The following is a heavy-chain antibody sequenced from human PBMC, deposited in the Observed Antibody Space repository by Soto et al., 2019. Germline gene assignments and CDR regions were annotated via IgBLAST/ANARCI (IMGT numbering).Heavy chain of an antibody. J-gene: IGHJ6*02. CDR3: ARAYTGRLPRRADYYYAMDV. CDR1: GFTFSNFD. D-gene: IGHD2-2*02. Sequence: EVPLVESGGGLVQPGESLRLSCATSGFTFSNFDMHWVRQVPGKGLEWVSAIGAARDPYYLGSVKGRFTISRENAKNSVYLQMNDLRAGDSAVYYWARAYTGRLPRRADYYYAMDVWGQGTTVTVSS. V-gene: IGHV3-13*05. CDR2: IGAARDP.